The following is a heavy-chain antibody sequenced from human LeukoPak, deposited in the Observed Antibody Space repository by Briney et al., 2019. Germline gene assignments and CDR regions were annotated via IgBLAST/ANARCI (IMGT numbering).Heavy chain of an antibody. J-gene: IGHJ5*02. Sequence: SETLSLTCTVSGGSISSGGYYWSWIRQHPGKGLEWIGYIYYSGSTYYNPSLKSRVTISVDTSKNQFSLKLSSVTAADTAVYYCARGIGSYRKMSWFDPWGQGTLVTVSS. V-gene: IGHV4-31*03. CDR1: GGSISSGGYY. CDR3: ARGIGSYRKMSWFDP. D-gene: IGHD1-26*01. CDR2: IYYSGST.